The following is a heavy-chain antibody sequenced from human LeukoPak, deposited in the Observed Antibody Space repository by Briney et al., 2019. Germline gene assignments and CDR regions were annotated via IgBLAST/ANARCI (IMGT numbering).Heavy chain of an antibody. CDR2: INPSGGST. D-gene: IGHD2-8*01. CDR1: GYTFTSYD. CDR3: ARERVVLMVYGGLDY. J-gene: IGHJ4*02. Sequence: ASVKVSCKASGYTFTSYDINWVRQATGQGLEWMGIINPSGGSTSYAQKFQGRVTMTRDMSTSTVYMELSSLRSEDTAVYYCARERVVLMVYGGLDYWGQGTLVTVSS. V-gene: IGHV1-46*01.